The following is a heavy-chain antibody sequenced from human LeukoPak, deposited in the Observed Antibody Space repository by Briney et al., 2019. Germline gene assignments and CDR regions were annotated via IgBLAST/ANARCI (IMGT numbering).Heavy chain of an antibody. CDR1: GFSFNKYW. J-gene: IGHJ4*02. Sequence: PGGSLRLSCAASGFSFNKYWMSWVRQAPGKGLEWVSAISGSGGSTYYADSVKGRFTISRDNSKNTLHLQMNSLRAEDTAVYYCAKVGDRYCSGGSCATGYWGQGTLVTVSS. D-gene: IGHD2-15*01. CDR3: AKVGDRYCSGGSCATGY. CDR2: ISGSGGST. V-gene: IGHV3-23*01.